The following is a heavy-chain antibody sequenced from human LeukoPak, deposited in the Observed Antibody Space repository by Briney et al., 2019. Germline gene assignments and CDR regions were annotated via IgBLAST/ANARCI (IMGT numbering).Heavy chain of an antibody. V-gene: IGHV2-5*02. D-gene: IGHD3-22*01. CDR3: AHRRDSSGYQYRWWFAP. CDR1: GFSLTTSGVG. CDR2: INWDDQK. Sequence: SGPTLVNPTQALTLTCTFSGFSLTTSGVGVGWIRQPPGKALEWLALINWDDQKVYSPSLQSRLSITKDTSKNQVVLTMTNVDPVDTATYYCAHRRDSSGYQYRWWFAPWGQGTLVTVFS. J-gene: IGHJ5*02.